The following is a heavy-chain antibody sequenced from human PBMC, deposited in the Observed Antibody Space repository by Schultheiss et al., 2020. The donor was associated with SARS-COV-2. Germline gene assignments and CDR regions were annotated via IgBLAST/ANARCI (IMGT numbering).Heavy chain of an antibody. J-gene: IGHJ6*02. CDR1: GGTFSSYT. CDR2: ISAYNGNT. Sequence: KISCKASGGTFSSYTISWVRQAPGQGLEWMGWISAYNGNTNYAQKFQGRVTMTRNTSISTAYMELSRLRSDDTAVYYCARGRGFLAREGMDVWGQGTTVTVSS. CDR3: ARGRGFLAREGMDV. D-gene: IGHD3-3*01. V-gene: IGHV1-8*02.